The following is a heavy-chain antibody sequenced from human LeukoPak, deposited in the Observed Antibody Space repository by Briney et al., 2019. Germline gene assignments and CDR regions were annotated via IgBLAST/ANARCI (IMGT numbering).Heavy chain of an antibody. CDR3: AKDRHSSGPYYFDY. J-gene: IGHJ4*02. V-gene: IGHV3-23*01. CDR1: GFTFDDYA. Sequence: GRSLRLSCAASGFTFDDYAMHWVRQAPGKGLEWVSAISGSGGSTYYADSVKGRFTISRDNSKNTLYLQMNSLRAEDTAVYYCAKDRHSSGPYYFDYWGQGTLVTVSS. D-gene: IGHD6-19*01. CDR2: ISGSGGST.